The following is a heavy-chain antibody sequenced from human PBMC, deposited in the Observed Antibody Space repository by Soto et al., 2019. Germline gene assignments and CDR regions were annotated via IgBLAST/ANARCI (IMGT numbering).Heavy chain of an antibody. V-gene: IGHV1-3*04. CDR1: GYTWNNYA. Sequence: ASVKVSCKASGYTWNNYAMHWVRQAPGQRLEWMRWINTGDVNAKYSQNFQGRVTITKDTSASTVYMELSSLRSEDTAVYYCARSYKLYYFDSSGYLDYWGQGTLVTVSS. D-gene: IGHD3-22*01. J-gene: IGHJ4*02. CDR2: INTGDVNA. CDR3: ARSYKLYYFDSSGYLDY.